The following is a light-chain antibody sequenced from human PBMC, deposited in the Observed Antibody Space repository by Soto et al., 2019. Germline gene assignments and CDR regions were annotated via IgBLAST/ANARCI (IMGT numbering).Light chain of an antibody. CDR3: SSYTSSSTHV. CDR2: DVS. CDR1: HKYVGGYDY. V-gene: IGLV2-14*01. Sequence: VLTQPAPLSGAPGQSIALSPPGTHKYVGGYDYVSWYQQHPGKAPKLMISDVSNRPSGVSNRFSGSKSGNTASLTISGLQAEDEADYYCSSYTSSSTHVFGTGTKVTVL. J-gene: IGLJ1*01.